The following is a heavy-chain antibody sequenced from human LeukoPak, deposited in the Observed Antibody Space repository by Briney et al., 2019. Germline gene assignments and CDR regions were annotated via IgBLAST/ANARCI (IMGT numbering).Heavy chain of an antibody. D-gene: IGHD3-3*01. Sequence: ASVKVSCKASGYTFTSYHMHWVRQAPGQGLEWMGKINLSGGSTTYAQKFQGRVTMTRNTSISTAYMELSSLRSEDTAVYYCARGPRFLEWLPYYYYYYGMDVWGQGTTVTVSS. CDR1: GYTFTSYH. V-gene: IGHV1-46*01. CDR3: ARGPRFLEWLPYYYYYYGMDV. CDR2: INLSGGST. J-gene: IGHJ6*02.